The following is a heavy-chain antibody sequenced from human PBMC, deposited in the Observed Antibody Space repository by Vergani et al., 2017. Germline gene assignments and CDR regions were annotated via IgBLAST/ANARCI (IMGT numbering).Heavy chain of an antibody. CDR3: AKKHCSSTSCPFDS. Sequence: VQLLDSGGGLVQPGGSLRLSCAASGFTFSTYATSWVRQAPGKGLEWVSAISGHGDNIFYADSVKGRFTISRDNSKNTLFLQMNSLRVEDTAIYYCAKKHCSSTSCPFDSWGQGTLVTVSS. D-gene: IGHD2-2*01. V-gene: IGHV3-23*01. CDR1: GFTFSTYA. CDR2: ISGHGDNI. J-gene: IGHJ4*02.